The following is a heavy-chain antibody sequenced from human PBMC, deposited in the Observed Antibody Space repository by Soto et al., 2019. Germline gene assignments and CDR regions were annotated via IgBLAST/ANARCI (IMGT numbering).Heavy chain of an antibody. CDR3: AKAYFDILTGYFGDY. CDR2: MSNSGSRT. D-gene: IGHD3-9*01. V-gene: IGHV3-23*01. CDR1: GFTFSNYA. Sequence: VQLLESGGGLVQPGGSLRLSCAASGFTFSNYAMSRVHQAPGKGLEWVSGMSNSGSRTYYADSVKGRFIISRDNSKNTLYLQMNSLRPEDTAVYYCAKAYFDILTGYFGDYWGQGTLVSVSS. J-gene: IGHJ4*02.